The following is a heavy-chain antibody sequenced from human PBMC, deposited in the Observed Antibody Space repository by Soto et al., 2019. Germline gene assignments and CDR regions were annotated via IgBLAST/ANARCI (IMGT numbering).Heavy chain of an antibody. J-gene: IGHJ4*02. CDR3: ARTVSRVAGTVDD. CDR1: GGSISSYY. Sequence: SETLSVTCTVYGGSISSYYWSWIRQPPGKGLEWIGYIYYSGSTNYNPSLKSRVTISVDTSKNQFSLKLSSVTAADTAVYYGARTVSRVAGTVDDWGQGTLVTV. D-gene: IGHD6-19*01. V-gene: IGHV4-59*01. CDR2: IYYSGST.